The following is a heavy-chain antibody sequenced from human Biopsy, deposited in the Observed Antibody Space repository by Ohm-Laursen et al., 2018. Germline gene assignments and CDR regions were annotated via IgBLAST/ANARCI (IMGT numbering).Heavy chain of an antibody. CDR1: GGSISNNNYY. J-gene: IGHJ5*02. CDR3: ARDYDTSGYYYVS. V-gene: IGHV4-39*01. CDR2: IFYRGIT. D-gene: IGHD3-22*01. Sequence: SDTLSLTCTVSGGSISNNNYYWGWIRQPPGKGLEWIGSIFYRGITHYKPSLKSRVNISVDTSKNQFSLKLNSVTAADTAVYYCARDYDTSGYYYVSWGQGTLVTVSS.